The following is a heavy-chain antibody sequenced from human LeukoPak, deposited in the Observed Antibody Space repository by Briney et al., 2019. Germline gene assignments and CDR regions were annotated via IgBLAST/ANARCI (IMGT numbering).Heavy chain of an antibody. J-gene: IGHJ4*02. Sequence: SGPTLVNPTQTLTLTCTFSGFSLSTSGEGVGWIRQPPGKALEWLALIYWNDDKRLSPSLRSRLTITKDTSKNQVVLTMTNMDPVDTATYFCAHGIPDRGVVATWPFDYWGQGTLVTVSS. D-gene: IGHD5-12*01. CDR3: AHGIPDRGVVATWPFDY. CDR1: GFSLSTSGEG. V-gene: IGHV2-5*01. CDR2: IYWNDDK.